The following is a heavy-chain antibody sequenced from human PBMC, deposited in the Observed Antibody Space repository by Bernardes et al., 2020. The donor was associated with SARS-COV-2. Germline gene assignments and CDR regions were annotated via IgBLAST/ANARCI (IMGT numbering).Heavy chain of an antibody. CDR3: AKHRSDIVVVPRILGLRRPTLDVLDV. J-gene: IGHJ3*01. D-gene: IGHD2-21*01. CDR1: QFTLNNNA. Sequence: GGSLRLSCTASQFTLNNNAMSWVRQAPGKGLEWISVISGSGDRTYYTDSVKGRFTIFRDNSKTILYLQMDSLRADDTAIYYCAKHRSDIVVVPRILGLRRPTLDVLDVWGQGTMVTVSS. V-gene: IGHV3-23*01. CDR2: ISGSGDRT.